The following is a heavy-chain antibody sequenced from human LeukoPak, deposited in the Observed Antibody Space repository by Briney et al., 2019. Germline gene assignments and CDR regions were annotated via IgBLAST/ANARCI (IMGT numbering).Heavy chain of an antibody. CDR3: VRDRGYSTFDY. J-gene: IGHJ4*02. Sequence: PGRSLRLSCAASGFTFSSYAMHWVRQAPGKGLEWVANMKEDGGEINYVDSVKGRFTISRDNAKNSLDLQMNSLRVDDTAVYYCVRDRGYSTFDYWGQGTLVIVSS. CDR2: MKEDGGEI. V-gene: IGHV3-7*01. CDR1: GFTFSSYA. D-gene: IGHD4-23*01.